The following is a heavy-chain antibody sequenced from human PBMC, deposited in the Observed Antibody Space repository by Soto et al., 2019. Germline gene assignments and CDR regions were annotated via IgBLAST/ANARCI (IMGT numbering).Heavy chain of an antibody. CDR1: SGSISSYY. CDR3: ARGGGYLLEWSPTYYGLDV. Sequence: QVQLQESGPGLVKPSETLSLTCTVSSGSISSYYWSWIRQPPGKRLEWIGYIHYSGVTNYNPSLKSRVTLAVDRSQIHCSLGLSYVTAADTALYYCARGGGYLLEWSPTYYGLDVWGQGTTVTVSS. V-gene: IGHV4-59*01. D-gene: IGHD3-3*01. CDR2: IHYSGVT. J-gene: IGHJ6*02.